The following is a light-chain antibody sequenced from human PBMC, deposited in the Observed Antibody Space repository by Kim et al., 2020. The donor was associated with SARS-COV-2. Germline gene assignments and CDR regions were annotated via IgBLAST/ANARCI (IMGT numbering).Light chain of an antibody. Sequence: SSELTQDPAVSVALGQTVRITCQGDSRRSYYATWYQQKPGQAPILVIYGKNNRPSGIPDRFSGSSSGNTASLTLTGTQAGDEADYYFNSRDINDNVVLGG. CDR3: NSRDINDNVV. CDR1: SRRSYY. V-gene: IGLV3-19*01. J-gene: IGLJ2*01. CDR2: GKN.